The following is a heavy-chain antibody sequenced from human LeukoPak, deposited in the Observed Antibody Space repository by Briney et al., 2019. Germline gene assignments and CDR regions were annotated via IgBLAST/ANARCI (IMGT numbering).Heavy chain of an antibody. CDR3: ATETEYSNYDAFDI. J-gene: IGHJ3*02. Sequence: GGSLKLSCAASGFTFTKYEMNWVRQAPGKGLEWISYISGGNNAIYYADSVKGRFTISRDNGKNSLYLHMSSLRADDTAIYYCATETEYSNYDAFDIWGQGTMVTVSS. CDR1: GFTFTKYE. D-gene: IGHD4-11*01. V-gene: IGHV3-48*03. CDR2: ISGGNNAI.